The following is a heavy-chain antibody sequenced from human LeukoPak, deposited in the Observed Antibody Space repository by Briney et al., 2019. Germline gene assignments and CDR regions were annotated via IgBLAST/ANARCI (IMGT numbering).Heavy chain of an antibody. CDR2: TYSGYST. CDR1: GFTVSSNN. Sequence: PGGSLRLSCAASGFTVSSNNMSWVRQAPGKGLEWVAITYSGYSTYYADSVKGRFTISRDNSKNMLYLQMGSLRAEDMAVYYCARYSSGSCYDYWGQGTLVTVSS. CDR3: ARYSSGSCYDY. J-gene: IGHJ4*02. D-gene: IGHD3-22*01. V-gene: IGHV3-53*05.